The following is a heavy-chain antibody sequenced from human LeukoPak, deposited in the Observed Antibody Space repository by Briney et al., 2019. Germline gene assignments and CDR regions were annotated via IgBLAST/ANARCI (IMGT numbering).Heavy chain of an antibody. CDR1: GGSLTGYY. D-gene: IGHD3-3*01. CDR3: AKNGQSGFSFDP. CDR2: GSDRGGT. J-gene: IGHJ5*02. V-gene: IGHV4-34*01. Sequence: SETLSLTCAVYGGSLTGYYWSWIRQPPGKGLEWIGEGSDRGGTKYNPSLKSRVTIYADTSKNQYSLELASVTAADTAVYYCAKNGQSGFSFDPWGQGTLVTVSS.